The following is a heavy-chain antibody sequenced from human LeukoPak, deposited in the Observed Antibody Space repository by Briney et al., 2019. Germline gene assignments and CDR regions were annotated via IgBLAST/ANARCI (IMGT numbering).Heavy chain of an antibody. D-gene: IGHD3-9*01. CDR1: GYTFTSYY. CDR2: INPSGGST. Sequence: ASVTVSCKASGYTFTSYYMHWVRQAPGQGLEWMGIINPSGGSTSYAQKFQGRVTMTRDMSTSTVYMELSSLRSEDTAVYYCARGDVLRYFDWLLYGFDYWGQGTLVTVSS. V-gene: IGHV1-46*01. CDR3: ARGDVLRYFDWLLYGFDY. J-gene: IGHJ4*02.